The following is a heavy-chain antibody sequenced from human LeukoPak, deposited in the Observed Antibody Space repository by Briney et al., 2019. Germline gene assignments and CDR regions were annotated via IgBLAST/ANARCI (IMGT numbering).Heavy chain of an antibody. Sequence: SETLSLTCTVSGGSISSSSYYWGWIRQPPGKGLEWIGSIYYSGSTYYNPSLKSRVTISVDTSKNQFSLKLSSVTAADTAVYYCARKGLRRRFDYWGQGTLVTVSS. D-gene: IGHD3-16*01. CDR2: IYYSGST. CDR3: ARKGLRRRFDY. CDR1: GGSISSSSYY. J-gene: IGHJ4*02. V-gene: IGHV4-39*01.